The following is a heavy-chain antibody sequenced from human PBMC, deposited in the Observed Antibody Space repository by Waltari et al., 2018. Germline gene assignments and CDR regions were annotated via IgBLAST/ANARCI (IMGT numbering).Heavy chain of an antibody. D-gene: IGHD3-10*01. CDR3: ASSGVVHYFDY. Sequence: QVQLQESGPGLVKPSETLSLTCPVSGGSISSYYWSWIRQPPGKGLEWIGYIYYSGSTNYNPSLKSRVTISVDTSKNQFSLKLSSVTAADTAVYYCASSGVVHYFDYWGQGTLVTVSS. J-gene: IGHJ4*02. V-gene: IGHV4-59*01. CDR2: IYYSGST. CDR1: GGSISSYY.